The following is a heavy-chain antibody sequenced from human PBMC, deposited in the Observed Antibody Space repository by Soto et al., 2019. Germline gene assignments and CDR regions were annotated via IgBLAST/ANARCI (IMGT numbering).Heavy chain of an antibody. CDR3: AREGDIVLSRRWFDP. V-gene: IGHV1-69*13. CDR1: GGTFSSYG. CDR2: IIPIFGTA. D-gene: IGHD2-8*01. Sequence: ASVKVSCKASGGTFSSYGISWVRQAPGQGLEWMGGIIPIFGTANYAQKFQGRVTITADESTSTAYMELSSLRSKDTAVYYCAREGDIVLSRRWFDPWGQGTLVTVSS. J-gene: IGHJ5*02.